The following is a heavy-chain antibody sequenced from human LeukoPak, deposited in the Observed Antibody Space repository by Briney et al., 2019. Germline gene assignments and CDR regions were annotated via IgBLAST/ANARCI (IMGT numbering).Heavy chain of an antibody. Sequence: SETLSLTCAVSGGSISSGNWWSWIRQPPGKGLEWIGEIYHSGSTNYNPSLKSRVTISVDKSKNQFSLKLSSVTAADAAVYYCARVIYGTSCYDCWGQGTLVSVSS. CDR2: IYHSGST. CDR1: GGSISSGNW. D-gene: IGHD2-2*01. J-gene: IGHJ4*02. V-gene: IGHV4-4*02. CDR3: ARVIYGTSCYDC.